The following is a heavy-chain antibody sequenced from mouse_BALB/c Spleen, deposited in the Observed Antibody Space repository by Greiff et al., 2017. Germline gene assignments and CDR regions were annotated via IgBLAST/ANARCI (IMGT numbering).Heavy chain of an antibody. Sequence: EVQLVESGGGLVQPGGSRKLSCAASGFTFSSFGMHWVRQAPEKGLEWVAYISSGSSTIYYADTVKGRFTISRDNPKNTLFLQMTSLRSEDTAMYYCARLITTVVAPYAMDYWGQGTSVTVSS. CDR1: GFTFSSFG. D-gene: IGHD1-1*01. V-gene: IGHV5-17*02. CDR3: ARLITTVVAPYAMDY. J-gene: IGHJ4*01. CDR2: ISSGSSTI.